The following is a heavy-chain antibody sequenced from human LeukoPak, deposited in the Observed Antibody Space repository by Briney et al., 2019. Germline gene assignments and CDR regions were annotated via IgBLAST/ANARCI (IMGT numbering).Heavy chain of an antibody. CDR1: GFTFSSYW. CDR2: IKQDGSEK. Sequence: GGSLRLSCAASGFTFSSYWMSWVRQAPGKGLEWVANIKQDGSEKYYVDSVKGRFTISRDNAKNSLYLQMNSLRAEDTAVHYCARRATVSSLYYYYYMDVWGKGTTVTVSS. CDR3: ARRATVSSLYYYYYMDV. J-gene: IGHJ6*03. D-gene: IGHD1-26*01. V-gene: IGHV3-7*01.